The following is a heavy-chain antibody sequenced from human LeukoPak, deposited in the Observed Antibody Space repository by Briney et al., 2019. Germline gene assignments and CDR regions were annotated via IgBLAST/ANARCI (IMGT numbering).Heavy chain of an antibody. CDR2: MFHTGST. CDR1: GYSISSSYY. CDR3: ARAQYSSGPYDY. J-gene: IGHJ4*02. Sequence: PSETLSLTCTVSGYSISSSYYWGWIRQPPGKGLEWIGSMFHTGSTYYNPSLKSRVTISVDTSKNQFSLRLSSVTAADTAVYYCARAQYSSGPYDYWGQGTLVTVSS. D-gene: IGHD6-19*01. V-gene: IGHV4-38-2*02.